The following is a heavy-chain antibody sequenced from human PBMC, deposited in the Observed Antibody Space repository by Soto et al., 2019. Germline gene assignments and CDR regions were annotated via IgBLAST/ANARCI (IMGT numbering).Heavy chain of an antibody. CDR3: ARVGSSSSARAFDR. J-gene: IGHJ3*02. Sequence: GASVKVSCKASGGTFSSYAISWVRQAPGQGLEWMGGIIPIFGTANYAQKFQGRVTITADESTSTAYMELSSLRSEDTAVYYCARVGSSSSARAFDRWGQGTMVTVSS. V-gene: IGHV1-69*13. CDR1: GGTFSSYA. D-gene: IGHD6-6*01. CDR2: IIPIFGTA.